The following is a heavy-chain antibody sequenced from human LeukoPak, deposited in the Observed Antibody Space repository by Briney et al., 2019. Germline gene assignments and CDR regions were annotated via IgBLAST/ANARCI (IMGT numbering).Heavy chain of an antibody. Sequence: SETLSLTCTVSGGSISSYYWSWIRQPPGKGLEWIGYIYYSGSTNYNPSLKSRVTISVDTSKNQFSLKLSSVSAADTAVYYCARGGGQQLDYYYYYMDVWGKGTTVTVSS. CDR3: ARGGGQQLDYYYYYMDV. V-gene: IGHV4-59*01. CDR2: IYYSGST. CDR1: GGSISSYY. D-gene: IGHD6-13*01. J-gene: IGHJ6*03.